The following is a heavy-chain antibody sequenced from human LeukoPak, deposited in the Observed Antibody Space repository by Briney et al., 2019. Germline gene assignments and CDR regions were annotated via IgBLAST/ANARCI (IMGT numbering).Heavy chain of an antibody. Sequence: GGSLRLSCAASGFTFSSYSMNWVRQAPGKGLEWVSYISSSSSTIYYADSVKGRFTISRDNAKNSLYLQMNSLRAEDTAVYYCARALSSRGWYYFDYWGQGTLVTVSS. D-gene: IGHD6-13*01. CDR1: GFTFSSYS. J-gene: IGHJ4*02. V-gene: IGHV3-48*01. CDR3: ARALSSRGWYYFDY. CDR2: ISSSSSTI.